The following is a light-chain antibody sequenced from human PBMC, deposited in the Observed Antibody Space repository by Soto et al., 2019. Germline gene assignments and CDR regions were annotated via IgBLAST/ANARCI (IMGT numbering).Light chain of an antibody. J-gene: IGKJ5*01. CDR2: DAS. CDR1: QGISSA. V-gene: IGKV1-13*02. Sequence: AIQLTQSPSSLSASVGDRVTITCRASQGISSALAWYQKKPGKAPKLLIYDASSLESGGPSRFSGSGSGTDFTLTISSLQPEDCATYYCQQFNSYLPITFGQGTRLEIK. CDR3: QQFNSYLPIT.